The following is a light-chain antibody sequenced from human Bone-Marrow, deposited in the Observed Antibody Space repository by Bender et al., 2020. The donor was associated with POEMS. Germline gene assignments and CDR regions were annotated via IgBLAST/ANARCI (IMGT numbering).Light chain of an antibody. J-gene: IGLJ2*01. CDR1: NIGSKS. Sequence: SYVLTQPPSVSVAPGQTAKITCGGNNIGSKSVHWYQQKPGQAPVLVVYDDNDRPSGIPERFSGSNSGNTATLTISRVEAGDEADYYCQVWDSSAVVFGGGTKLTVL. V-gene: IGLV3-21*02. CDR2: DDN. CDR3: QVWDSSAVV.